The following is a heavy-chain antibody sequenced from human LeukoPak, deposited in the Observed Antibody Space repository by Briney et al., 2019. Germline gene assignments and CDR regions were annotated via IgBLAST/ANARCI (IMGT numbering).Heavy chain of an antibody. D-gene: IGHD4-17*01. CDR3: ARDFAYARDS. V-gene: IGHV3-21*01. J-gene: IGHJ4*02. Sequence: GGSLRLSCVASGLTFSSYNMNWVRQAPGKGLEWVSFISSSSNYIYYADSVKGRFTISRDDAKNSLLLQMNSLRAEDTAIYYCARDFAYARDSWGQGTLVTVSS. CDR1: GLTFSSYN. CDR2: ISSSSNYI.